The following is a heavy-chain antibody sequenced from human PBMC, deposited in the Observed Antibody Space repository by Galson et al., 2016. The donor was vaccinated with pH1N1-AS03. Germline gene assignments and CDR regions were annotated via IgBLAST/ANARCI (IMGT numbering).Heavy chain of an antibody. Sequence: SLRLSCADSGLTSGSPAFGGHTMNWVRQAPGKGLEWISYIRSTGTTIYYADSVKGRFTISRDNAKNSLSLQMHSLRAEDTAVYYCARGAWEPPNYSYYYGSDVWGHGTTVSVSS. CDR2: IRSTGTTI. CDR1: GLTSGSPA. CDR3: ARGAWEPPNYSYYYGSDV. V-gene: IGHV3-48*03. J-gene: IGHJ6*02. D-gene: IGHD1-14*01.